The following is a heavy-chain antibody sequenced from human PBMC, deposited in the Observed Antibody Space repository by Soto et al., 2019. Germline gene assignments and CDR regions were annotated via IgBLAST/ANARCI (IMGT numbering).Heavy chain of an antibody. CDR1: GFTFSSYA. D-gene: IGHD6-13*01. CDR3: ARERGHERKYSSSWSLRY. J-gene: IGHJ4*02. V-gene: IGHV3-30-3*01. CDR2: ISYDGSNK. Sequence: GGSLRLSCAASGFTFSSYAMHWVRQAPGKGLEWVAVISYDGSNKYYADSVKGRFTISRDNSKNTLYLQMNSLRAEDTAVYYCARERGHERKYSSSWSLRYWGQGTLVTVSS.